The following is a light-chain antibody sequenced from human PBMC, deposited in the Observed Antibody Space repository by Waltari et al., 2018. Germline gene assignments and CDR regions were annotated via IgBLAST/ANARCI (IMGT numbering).Light chain of an antibody. CDR2: EGN. CDR1: SSDVGGYNY. J-gene: IGLJ2*01. Sequence: QSALTQTPSASGSTGQSVTISCTGTSSDVGGYNYVSWYQHNPGKAPKLMISEGNKRPSGVPDRFAGSKSGNTASLTVSGLQADDEADYYCTSYAGSHNWVFGGGTKLTVL. V-gene: IGLV2-8*01. CDR3: TSYAGSHNWV.